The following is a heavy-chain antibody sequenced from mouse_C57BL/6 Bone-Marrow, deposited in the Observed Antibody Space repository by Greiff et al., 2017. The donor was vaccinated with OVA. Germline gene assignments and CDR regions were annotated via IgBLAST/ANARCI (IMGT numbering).Heavy chain of an antibody. CDR3: ARVGDYAMDY. J-gene: IGHJ4*01. CDR1: GFTFSDYY. Sequence: EVQVVESEGGLVQPGSSMKLSCTASGFTFSDYYMAWVRQVPDTGLEWVATINYDGSSTYYPDSLKGRFIISRDTAKHMLYLQMSSLKTEYTATDYYARVGDYAMDYWGQGTAVTVSS. CDR2: INYDGSST. V-gene: IGHV5-16*01.